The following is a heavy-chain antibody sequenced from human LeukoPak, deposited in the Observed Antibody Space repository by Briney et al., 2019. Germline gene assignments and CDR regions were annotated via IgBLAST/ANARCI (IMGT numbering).Heavy chain of an antibody. CDR3: TKDRGGYKYAGRRYYYYYYMDV. CDR1: GFGLGSYN. Sequence: GGSLRLSCAGSGFGLGSYNMYWIRQAPGKGLEWVTLISFNGNDKKYADSVKGRFTISRDNSKNSLYLQMNSLKTEDTALYYCTKDRGGYKYAGRRYYYYYYMDVWGKGTTVTVSS. V-gene: IGHV3-30*04. D-gene: IGHD5-18*01. J-gene: IGHJ6*03. CDR2: ISFNGNDK.